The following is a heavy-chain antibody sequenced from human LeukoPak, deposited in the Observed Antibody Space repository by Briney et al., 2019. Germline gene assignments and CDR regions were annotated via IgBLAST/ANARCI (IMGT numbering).Heavy chain of an antibody. CDR1: GGSISSYY. Sequence: SETLSLTCTVPGGSISSYYWSWIRQPPGKGLEWIGYIYYSGSTNYNPSLKSRVTISVDTSKNQFSLKLSSVTAADTAVYYCARYSGSSLNWFDPWGQGTLVTVSS. CDR2: IYYSGST. D-gene: IGHD1-26*01. J-gene: IGHJ5*02. CDR3: ARYSGSSLNWFDP. V-gene: IGHV4-59*01.